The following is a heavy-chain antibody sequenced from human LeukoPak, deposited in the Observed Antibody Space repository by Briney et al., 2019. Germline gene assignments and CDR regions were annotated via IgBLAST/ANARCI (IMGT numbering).Heavy chain of an antibody. CDR1: GFTFSSYG. Sequence: PGRSLRLSCAASGFTFSSYGMHWVRQAPGKGLEWVAVISYDGSNKYYADSVRGRFTISRDNSKNTLYLLMNSLRAEDTAVYYCAKDTTFYYWGQGTLVTVSS. CDR2: ISYDGSNK. CDR3: AKDTTFYY. D-gene: IGHD1-26*01. V-gene: IGHV3-30*18. J-gene: IGHJ4*02.